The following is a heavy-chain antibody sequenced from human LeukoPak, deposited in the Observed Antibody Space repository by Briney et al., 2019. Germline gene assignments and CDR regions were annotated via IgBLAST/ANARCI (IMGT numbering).Heavy chain of an antibody. D-gene: IGHD6-13*01. Sequence: SDTLSLTCTVSGGSISSGDYYWSWIRQPPGKGLEWIGYIYYSGSTYYNPSLKSRVAISVDTSKNQFSLKLISVTAADTAMYYCAREDGSSCFDNWGQGTLVTVSS. CDR1: GGSISSGDYY. CDR3: AREDGSSCFDN. CDR2: IYYSGST. J-gene: IGHJ4*02. V-gene: IGHV4-30-4*02.